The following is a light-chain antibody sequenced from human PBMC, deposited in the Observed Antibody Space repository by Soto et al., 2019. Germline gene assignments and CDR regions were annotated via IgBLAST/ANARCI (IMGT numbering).Light chain of an antibody. J-gene: IGKJ1*01. CDR1: QSISSW. V-gene: IGKV1-5*03. CDR3: QHYNSYSEA. CDR2: KAS. Sequence: DIQMTQSPSTLSASVGYRVTITCRASQSISSWLAWYQQKPGKAPKLLIYKASTLKSGVPSRFSGSESGTEFTLTISSLQPDDFATYYCQHYNSYSEAFGQGTKVDIK.